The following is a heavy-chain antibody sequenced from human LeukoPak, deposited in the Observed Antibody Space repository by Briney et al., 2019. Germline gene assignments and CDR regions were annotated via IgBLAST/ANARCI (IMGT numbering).Heavy chain of an antibody. D-gene: IGHD5-18*01. Sequence: GESLKISCKGSGYSFTSYWIGWVRQMPGKGLEWMGIIHPGDSDTRYSPSIQGQVTISADKSISTAYLQWSSLKASDTAMYYCASNVDTAMGSFDYWGQGTLVTVSS. J-gene: IGHJ4*02. CDR2: IHPGDSDT. CDR1: GYSFTSYW. CDR3: ASNVDTAMGSFDY. V-gene: IGHV5-51*01.